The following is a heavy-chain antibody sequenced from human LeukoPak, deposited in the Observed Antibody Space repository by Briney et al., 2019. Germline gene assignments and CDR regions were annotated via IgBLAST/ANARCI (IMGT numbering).Heavy chain of an antibody. CDR2: ITSSNNHI. D-gene: IGHD1-26*01. Sequence: GGSLRLSCAASGFTFSSYSMNWVRQAPGEGLEWVSFITSSNNHIDYADSVKGRFTISRDNARNSLYLQMNSLRAEDTALYFCARGSGSGSWLIDYWGQGALVTVSS. V-gene: IGHV3-21*01. CDR3: ARGSGSGSWLIDY. J-gene: IGHJ4*02. CDR1: GFTFSSYS.